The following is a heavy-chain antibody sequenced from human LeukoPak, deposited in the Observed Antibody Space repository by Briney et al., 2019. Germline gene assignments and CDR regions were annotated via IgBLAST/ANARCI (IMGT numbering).Heavy chain of an antibody. CDR2: IKPDGTEK. D-gene: IGHD6-6*01. Sequence: GGSLRLSCAASGFLFSNYWMSWVRQAPGKGLEWVANIKPDGTEKYYVDSLKGRFTISRDNAKNSLYLQMNSLRVEDTAVYYCARGGNSSWDYRGQGALVTVSS. CDR1: GFLFSNYW. J-gene: IGHJ4*02. V-gene: IGHV3-7*01. CDR3: ARGGNSSWDY.